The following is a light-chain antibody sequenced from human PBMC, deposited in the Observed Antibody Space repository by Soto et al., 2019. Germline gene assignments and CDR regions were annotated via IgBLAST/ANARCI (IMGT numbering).Light chain of an antibody. Sequence: DIQMTQSPSTLSASVGDRVTITCRTSQSSSSWLAWYQQKPGKAPKLLIYKASSLETGVPSRFSGSGYGTEFTLTISSLQPEDFATYYCQQYNSNSPWTFGQGTKVVIK. CDR1: QSSSSW. V-gene: IGKV1-5*03. CDR3: QQYNSNSPWT. CDR2: KAS. J-gene: IGKJ1*01.